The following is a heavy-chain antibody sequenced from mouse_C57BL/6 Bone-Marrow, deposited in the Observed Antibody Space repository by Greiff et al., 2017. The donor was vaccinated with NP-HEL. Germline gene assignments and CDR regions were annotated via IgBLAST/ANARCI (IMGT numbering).Heavy chain of an antibody. D-gene: IGHD2-4*01. CDR2: ISSGGSYT. CDR3: ARQGLRRGAWFAY. CDR1: GFTFSSYG. J-gene: IGHJ3*01. Sequence: VQLQQSGGDLVKPGGSLKLSCAASGFTFSSYGMSWVRQTPDKRLEWVATISSGGSYTYYPDSVKGRFTISRDNAKNTLYLQMSSLKSEDTAMYYCARQGLRRGAWFAYWGQGTLVTVSA. V-gene: IGHV5-6*01.